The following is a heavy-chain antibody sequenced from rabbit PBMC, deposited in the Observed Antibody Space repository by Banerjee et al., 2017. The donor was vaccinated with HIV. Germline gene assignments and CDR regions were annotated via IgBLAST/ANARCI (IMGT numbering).Heavy chain of an antibody. Sequence: EQLKESGGGLVQPGGSLKFSCTVSGFDFTSYGLSWARQAPGKGLEWIGCIYAGSGSAYFANWAKGRFTISKTSSSTVTLQMTSLTVADMATYFCARGYSGSNWAFNLWGPGTLVTVS. CDR2: IYAGSGSA. CDR1: GFDFTSYG. V-gene: IGHV1S45*01. D-gene: IGHD4-2*01. CDR3: ARGYSGSNWAFNL. J-gene: IGHJ4*01.